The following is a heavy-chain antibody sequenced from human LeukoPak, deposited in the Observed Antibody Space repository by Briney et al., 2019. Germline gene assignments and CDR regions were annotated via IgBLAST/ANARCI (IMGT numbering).Heavy chain of an antibody. D-gene: IGHD2-2*01. CDR2: INSDASDT. CDR1: GFTFSRHW. J-gene: IGHJ6*02. CDR3: ARASPVPGATHYGVDV. V-gene: IGHV3-74*01. Sequence: GGSLRLSCAASGFTFSRHWMHWVRQAPGKGLVWISRINSDASDTDYADFVKGRFTISRDNAKNTVYLQINSLRAEDTALYYCARASPVPGATHYGVDVWGQGTTVTVSS.